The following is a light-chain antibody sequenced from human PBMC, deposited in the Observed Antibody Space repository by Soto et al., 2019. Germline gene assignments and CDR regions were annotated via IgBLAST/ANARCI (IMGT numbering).Light chain of an antibody. Sequence: DIQRTQSPSSLSASVGDRVTITCRASQSISSYINWYQQKPGKAPKLLIYAASSLQSGVPSRFSGSGSGTDFTLTISSLQPEDFATYYCQQSYSTPRTFGQGTRLEIK. J-gene: IGKJ5*01. CDR1: QSISSY. CDR2: AAS. CDR3: QQSYSTPRT. V-gene: IGKV1-39*01.